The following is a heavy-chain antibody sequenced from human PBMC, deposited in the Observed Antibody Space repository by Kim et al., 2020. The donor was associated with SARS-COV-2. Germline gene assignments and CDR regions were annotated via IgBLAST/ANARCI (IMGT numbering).Heavy chain of an antibody. CDR2: ISSSSSYI. V-gene: IGHV3-21*01. CDR3: ARARPRLWRPDY. D-gene: IGHD2-21*01. J-gene: IGHJ4*02. Sequence: GGSLRLSCAASGFTFSSYSMNWVRQAPGKGLEWVSSISSSSSYIYYADSVKGRFTISRDNAKNSLYLQMNSLRAEDTAVYYCARARPRLWRPDYWGQGTLVTVSS. CDR1: GFTFSSYS.